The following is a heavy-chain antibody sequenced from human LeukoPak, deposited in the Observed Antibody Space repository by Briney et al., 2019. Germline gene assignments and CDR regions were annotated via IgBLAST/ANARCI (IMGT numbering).Heavy chain of an antibody. Sequence: ASVKVSCKASGYTFTGYYMHWVRQAPGQGLEWMGWINPNSGGTNYAQKFQGGVTMTRDTSISTAYMELSRLRSDDTAVYYCARFVVYYDILTGYYMPLYYFDYWGQGTLVTVSS. CDR1: GYTFTGYY. V-gene: IGHV1-2*02. CDR2: INPNSGGT. J-gene: IGHJ4*02. CDR3: ARFVVYYDILTGYYMPLYYFDY. D-gene: IGHD3-9*01.